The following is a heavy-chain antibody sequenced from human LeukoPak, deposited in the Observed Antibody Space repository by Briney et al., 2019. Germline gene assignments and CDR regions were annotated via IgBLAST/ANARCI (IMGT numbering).Heavy chain of an antibody. Sequence: PGGSLRLSXTASGLTFSTSGFNWVRQAPGKGVEWVASIGPTGSDRYHADSIKGRFTISRDNANNSLYLQMNSLRAEDTAVYYCATETNGRHYDYWGQGTLLTVSS. CDR2: IGPTGSDR. J-gene: IGHJ4*02. CDR3: ATETNGRHYDY. CDR1: GLTFSTSG. V-gene: IGHV3-21*06. D-gene: IGHD1-14*01.